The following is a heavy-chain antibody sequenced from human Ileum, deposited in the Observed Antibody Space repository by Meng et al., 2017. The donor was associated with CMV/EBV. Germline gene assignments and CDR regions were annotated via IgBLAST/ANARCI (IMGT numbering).Heavy chain of an antibody. V-gene: IGHV3-53*01. D-gene: IGHD4-23*01. Sequence: EVHVVESXXTLIQPGGALSLSCAASGFVVSSKYMSWVRQAPGKGLEWVSLIYNDGSTYYADSVKGRFTMSRDSSKNTLYLQMNSLRAEDTAIYYCARHNDYGGNSALDYWGQGTLVTVS. CDR2: IYNDGST. CDR1: GFVVSSKY. CDR3: ARHNDYGGNSALDY. J-gene: IGHJ4*02.